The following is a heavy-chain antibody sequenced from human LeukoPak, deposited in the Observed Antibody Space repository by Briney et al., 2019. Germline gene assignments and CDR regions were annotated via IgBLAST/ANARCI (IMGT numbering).Heavy chain of an antibody. J-gene: IGHJ5*02. D-gene: IGHD3-3*01. CDR3: ARDQGDFWSGHVGWFDP. Sequence: GGSLRLSCVASGFMFSSYCMTWVRQAPGKGLEGVANIKQDGSEKYYVDSVKGRFTISRDNAKNSLYLQMNSLRAEDTAVYYCARDQGDFWSGHVGWFDPWGQGTLVTVSS. CDR1: GFMFSSYC. V-gene: IGHV3-7*05. CDR2: IKQDGSEK.